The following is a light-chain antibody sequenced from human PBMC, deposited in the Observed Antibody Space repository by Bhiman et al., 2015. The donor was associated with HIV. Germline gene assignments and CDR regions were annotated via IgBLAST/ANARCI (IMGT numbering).Light chain of an antibody. J-gene: IGLJ1*01. Sequence: SYELTQPPSVSVSPGQTATITCSGDKLGDKYASWYQQKPGQSPVLVIYRDSMRPSGIPERFSGSNSGNTATLTISGTQTMDEADYYCQAWDSRALYVFGNGTKVTVL. V-gene: IGLV3-1*01. CDR3: QAWDSRALYV. CDR1: KLGDKY. CDR2: RDS.